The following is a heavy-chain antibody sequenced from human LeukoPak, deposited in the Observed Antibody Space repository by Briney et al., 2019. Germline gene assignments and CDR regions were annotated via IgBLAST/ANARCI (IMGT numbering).Heavy chain of an antibody. CDR2: INPNSGGT. Sequence: ASVKVSCKASGYTFTGYYMHWVRQAPGQGPEWMGRINPNSGGTNYAQKFQGRVTMTRDTSISTAYMELSRLRSDDTAVYYCARDTYYDYVWGSSNDAFDIWGQGTMVTVSS. CDR1: GYTFTGYY. D-gene: IGHD3-16*01. CDR3: ARDTYYDYVWGSSNDAFDI. V-gene: IGHV1-2*06. J-gene: IGHJ3*02.